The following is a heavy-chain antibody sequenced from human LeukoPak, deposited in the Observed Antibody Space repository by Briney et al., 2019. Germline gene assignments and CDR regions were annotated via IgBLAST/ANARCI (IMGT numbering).Heavy chain of an antibody. CDR1: GSSISIHY. Sequence: PSETLSLTCTVSGSSISIHYWTWIRLPAGKGPEWIGRIYTSGSTNYNPSLKSRLTMSVDTSKNQFSLRLSSVTAADTAVYYCARRGPWSGSFDYWGQGTLVTVSS. D-gene: IGHD3-3*01. CDR3: ARRGPWSGSFDY. J-gene: IGHJ4*02. CDR2: IYTSGST. V-gene: IGHV4-4*07.